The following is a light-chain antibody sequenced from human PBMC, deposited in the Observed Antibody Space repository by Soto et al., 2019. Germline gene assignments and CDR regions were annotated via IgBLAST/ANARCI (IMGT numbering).Light chain of an antibody. CDR1: QSVLYSSNNMNY. Sequence: DIVMTQSPDSPAVSLGERATINCKSTQSVLYSSNNMNYLAWYQQKPGQPPKLLIYWASTRGSGVPDRFSGSGSGTDFTLTISSLQAEDVAVYYCQQYGSSPPYTFGQGTKLEIK. CDR3: QQYGSSPPYT. V-gene: IGKV4-1*01. CDR2: WAS. J-gene: IGKJ2*01.